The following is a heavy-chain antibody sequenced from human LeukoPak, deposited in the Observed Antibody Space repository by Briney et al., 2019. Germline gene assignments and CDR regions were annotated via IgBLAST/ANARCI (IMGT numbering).Heavy chain of an antibody. J-gene: IGHJ4*02. CDR3: ARGLWFGDENPPYFDY. D-gene: IGHD3-10*01. V-gene: IGHV4-59*08. CDR1: GGSISSYY. Sequence: SETLSLTCRVSGGSISSYYWSWIRQAPGKGLEWIGYIYYSGSTKYSPSLKSRVTISLDTSKNQFSLKLSSVTAADTAVYYCARGLWFGDENPPYFDYWGQGTLVTVSS. CDR2: IYYSGST.